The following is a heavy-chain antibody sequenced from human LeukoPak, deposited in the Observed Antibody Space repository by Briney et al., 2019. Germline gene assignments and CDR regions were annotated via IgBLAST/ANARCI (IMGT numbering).Heavy chain of an antibody. V-gene: IGHV4-39*07. D-gene: IGHD3-9*01. Sequence: SETLSLTCTVSGGSISSSSYYWGWIRQPPGKGLEWIGSFYYSGSTYYNPSLKSRVTISTDTSKNQFSLKLSSVTAADTAVYYCARGWAHYDMLTGYFDYWGQGTLVTVSS. J-gene: IGHJ4*02. CDR1: GGSISSSSYY. CDR2: FYYSGST. CDR3: ARGWAHYDMLTGYFDY.